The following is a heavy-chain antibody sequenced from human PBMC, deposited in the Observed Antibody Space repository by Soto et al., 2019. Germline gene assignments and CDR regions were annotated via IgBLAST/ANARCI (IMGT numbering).Heavy chain of an antibody. Sequence: PSQTLSLTCAISGDSVSSNSAAWNWIRQSPSRGLEWLGRTYYRSKWYNDYAVSVKSRITINPDTSKNQFSLQLNSVTPEDTAVYYCARDYEYSSSRGYYYGMDVWGQGTKVTVYS. V-gene: IGHV6-1*01. D-gene: IGHD6-6*01. CDR1: GDSVSSNSAA. CDR3: ARDYEYSSSRGYYYGMDV. CDR2: TYYRSKWYN. J-gene: IGHJ6*02.